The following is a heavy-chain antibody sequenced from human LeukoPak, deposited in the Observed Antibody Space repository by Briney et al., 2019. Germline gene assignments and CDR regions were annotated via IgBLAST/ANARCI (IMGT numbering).Heavy chain of an antibody. D-gene: IGHD6-13*01. CDR1: GFTFSIYT. V-gene: IGHV3-30*04. J-gene: IGHJ5*02. CDR3: VRGSRYGGSWYNWLDP. CDR2: ISYDESTK. Sequence: GGSLRLSCAASGFTFSIYTMHWVRQAPGKGLEWVTSISYDESTKNYAASAEGRFTISRDSSKDTLYLHMTSLRVEDTAIYYCVRGSRYGGSWYNWLDPWGQGTLVSVLS.